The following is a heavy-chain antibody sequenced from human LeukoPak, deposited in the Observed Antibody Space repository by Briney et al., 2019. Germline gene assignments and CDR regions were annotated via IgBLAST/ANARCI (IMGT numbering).Heavy chain of an antibody. CDR3: ARDLLRYSYGLNWFDP. J-gene: IGHJ5*02. CDR1: GFTFSSYA. Sequence: GGSLRLSCAASGFTFSSYAMHWVRQAPGKGVERVAVISYDGSNKYYADSVKGRFTISRDHSKNTLYLQMNSLRAQDTAVYYCARDLLRYSYGLNWFDPWGQGTLVTVSS. D-gene: IGHD5-18*01. CDR2: ISYDGSNK. V-gene: IGHV3-30*04.